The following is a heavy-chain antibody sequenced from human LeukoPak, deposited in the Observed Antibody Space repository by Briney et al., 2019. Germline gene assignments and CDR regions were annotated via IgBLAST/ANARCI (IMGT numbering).Heavy chain of an antibody. V-gene: IGHV3-15*01. Sequence: PGGSLRLSCAASGFTFSNAWMSWVPQAPGKGLEWVGGIKSKTDGGTTDYAAPVKGRFTISRDDSKNTLYLQMNSLKTEDTAVYYCTTASDFDWLLRVPSWGQGTLVTVSS. D-gene: IGHD3-9*01. J-gene: IGHJ4*02. CDR3: TTASDFDWLLRVPS. CDR2: IKSKTDGGTT. CDR1: GFTFSNAW.